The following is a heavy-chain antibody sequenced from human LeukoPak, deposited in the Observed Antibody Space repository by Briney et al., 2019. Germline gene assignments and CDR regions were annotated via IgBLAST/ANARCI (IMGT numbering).Heavy chain of an antibody. CDR2: IYYSVST. CDR1: GGSISSAY. Sequence: SETLSLTCTVSGGSISSAYWSWIRQPPGEEREWSGYIYYSVSTNYNPPLKSRVTIAVDTSKNQFSMKMSSVTAADTAVYYCARVGPRDYDFWRVFDYWGQGTLVTVSS. J-gene: IGHJ4*02. CDR3: ARVGPRDYDFWRVFDY. D-gene: IGHD3-3*01. V-gene: IGHV4-59*01.